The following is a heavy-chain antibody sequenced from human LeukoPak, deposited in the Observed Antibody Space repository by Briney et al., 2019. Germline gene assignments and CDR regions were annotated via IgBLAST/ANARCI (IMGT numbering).Heavy chain of an antibody. J-gene: IGHJ3*02. D-gene: IGHD3-3*01. V-gene: IGHV3-7*01. Sequence: TGGSLRLSCVASGFIFSSYWMSWVRQAPGKGLEWVANMKDDGNEQYYVDSVRGRFTIFRDNAKNSLYLQMNSLRVEDTAMYYCARDPYFDAFDMWGQGTMVTVSS. CDR1: GFIFSSYW. CDR2: MKDDGNEQ. CDR3: ARDPYFDAFDM.